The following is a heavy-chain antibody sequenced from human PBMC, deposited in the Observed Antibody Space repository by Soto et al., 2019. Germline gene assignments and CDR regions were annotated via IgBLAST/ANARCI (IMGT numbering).Heavy chain of an antibody. V-gene: IGHV4-59*01. J-gene: IGHJ2*01. CDR1: GGSISSYY. Sequence: QVQLQESGPGLVKPSETLSLTCTVSGGSISSYYWSWIRQPPGKGLEWIGYIYYSGSTNYNPSLKSRVTISVDTSKNLSSLKLSSVTAADTAVYYCARVWTFHWYFDLWGRGTLVTVSS. CDR3: ARVWTFHWYFDL. D-gene: IGHD1-1*01. CDR2: IYYSGST.